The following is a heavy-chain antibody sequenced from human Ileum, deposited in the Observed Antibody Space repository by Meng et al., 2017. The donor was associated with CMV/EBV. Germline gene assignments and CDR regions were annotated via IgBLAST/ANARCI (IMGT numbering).Heavy chain of an antibody. CDR3: ARGVIGITIFGVASHDY. CDR2: IHYGGRTP. CDR1: GGSISTSGYH. Sequence: SETLSLTCTVSGGSISTSGYHWGWIRQPPGKGLEWFGNIHYGGRTPYYNPSLKSRVTIAVDTSKNQFSLRLSSVTAADTAVYYCARGVIGITIFGVASHDYWGQGTLVTVSS. V-gene: IGHV4-39*07. J-gene: IGHJ4*02. D-gene: IGHD3-3*01.